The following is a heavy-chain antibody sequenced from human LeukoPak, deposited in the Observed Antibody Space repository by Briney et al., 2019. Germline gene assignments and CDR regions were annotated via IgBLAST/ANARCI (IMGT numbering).Heavy chain of an antibody. CDR2: INPNSGGT. Sequence: ASVKVSCRASGYTFTGYYMHWVRQAPGQGLEWMGWINPNSGGTNYAQKFQGRVTMTRDTSISTAYMELSRLRSDDTAVYYCAREPINDYVWGSYRYGFDYWGQGTLVTVSS. CDR1: GYTFTGYY. D-gene: IGHD3-16*02. V-gene: IGHV1-2*02. CDR3: AREPINDYVWGSYRYGFDY. J-gene: IGHJ4*02.